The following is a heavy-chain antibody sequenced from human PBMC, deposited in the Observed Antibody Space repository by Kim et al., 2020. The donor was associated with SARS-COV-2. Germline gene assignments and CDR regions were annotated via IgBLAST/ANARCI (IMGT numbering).Heavy chain of an antibody. CDR2: IYYSGST. V-gene: IGHV4-31*03. Sequence: SETLSLTCTVSGGSISSGGYYWSWIRQHPGKGLEWIGYIYYSGSTYYNPSLKSRVTISVDTSKNQFSLKLSSVTAADTAVYYCARKYYYDSSGYYWGWYFDLWGRGTLVTVSS. D-gene: IGHD3-22*01. CDR1: GGSISSGGYY. J-gene: IGHJ2*01. CDR3: ARKYYYDSSGYYWGWYFDL.